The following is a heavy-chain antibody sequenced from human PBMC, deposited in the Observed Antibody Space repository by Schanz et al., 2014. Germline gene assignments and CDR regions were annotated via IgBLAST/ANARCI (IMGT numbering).Heavy chain of an antibody. CDR2: ISNSGTTI. CDR3: AKDTGYCHGGACYCFEY. Sequence: VQLVESGGGLVKPGGSLRLSCAASGFTFSDYYMSWIRQAPGKGLEWVSYISNSGTTIYYADSVKGRFTISRDSSKNTLYLQMNSLRPEDTAVYFCAKDTGYCHGGACYCFEYWGLGILVTVSS. CDR1: GFTFSDYY. V-gene: IGHV3-11*04. D-gene: IGHD2-8*02. J-gene: IGHJ4*02.